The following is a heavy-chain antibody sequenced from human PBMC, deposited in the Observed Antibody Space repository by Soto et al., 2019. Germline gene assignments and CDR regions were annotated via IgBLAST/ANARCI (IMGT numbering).Heavy chain of an antibody. J-gene: IGHJ6*02. Sequence: SVKVSCKASGGTFSSYAISWVRQAPGQGLEWMGGIIPIFGTANYAQKFQGRVTITADESTSTAYMELSSLRSEDTAVYYCAREAIVVVTYYYYGMDVWGQGTTVTVSS. CDR2: IIPIFGTA. D-gene: IGHD3-22*01. V-gene: IGHV1-69*13. CDR3: AREAIVVVTYYYYGMDV. CDR1: GGTFSSYA.